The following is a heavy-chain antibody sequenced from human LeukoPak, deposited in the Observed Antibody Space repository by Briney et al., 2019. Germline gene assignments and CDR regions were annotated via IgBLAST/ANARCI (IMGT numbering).Heavy chain of an antibody. CDR2: IKQDGSEK. J-gene: IGHJ4*02. Sequence: GGSLRLSCAASGFTFSTYWMSWVRQAPGKGLEWVANIKQDGSEKYYVDSVKGRFTVSRDNAKNSLYLQMNSLRAEDTAMYYCARDSAGNDYWGQGTLVTVSS. V-gene: IGHV3-7*01. D-gene: IGHD6-13*01. CDR1: GFTFSTYW. CDR3: ARDSAGNDY.